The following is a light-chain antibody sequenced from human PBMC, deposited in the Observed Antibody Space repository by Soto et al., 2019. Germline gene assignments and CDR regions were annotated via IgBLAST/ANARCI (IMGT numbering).Light chain of an antibody. CDR3: QQYDNLPPFT. Sequence: DIQMTQSPSSLSASVGDRVTSTCQASQDISNYLNWYQQKPGKAPTLLIYDASNLETGVPSRFSGSGSGTDFTFTISSLQPEDIATYYCQQYDNLPPFTFGQGTKLEIK. CDR2: DAS. V-gene: IGKV1-33*01. J-gene: IGKJ2*01. CDR1: QDISNY.